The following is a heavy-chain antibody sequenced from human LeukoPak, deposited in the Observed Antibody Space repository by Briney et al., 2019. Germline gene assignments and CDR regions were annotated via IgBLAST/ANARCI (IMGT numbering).Heavy chain of an antibody. CDR3: ARVDDTSGYFYKFDY. CDR2: IHYSGNT. J-gene: IGHJ4*02. D-gene: IGHD3-22*01. Sequence: SETLSLTRSVSGGSISNYYWSWIRQPPGKGLEWIAYIHYSGNTNYNPSLKSRVTISVDTSKNQFSLKLASVTAADTAVYYCARVDDTSGYFYKFDYWGQGTLVTVSS. CDR1: GGSISNYY. V-gene: IGHV4-59*01.